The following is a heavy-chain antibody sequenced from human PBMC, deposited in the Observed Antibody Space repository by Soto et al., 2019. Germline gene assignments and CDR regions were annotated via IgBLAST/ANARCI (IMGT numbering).Heavy chain of an antibody. CDR3: ARASGSGPVHYYYMDV. V-gene: IGHV3-33*01. Sequence: QVQVVESGGGVVQPGGSLTLPCVASGFPFSNFGMHWVRQAPGKGLEWVAVIWYDGSTKLYADSVKGRFTISRDNSKNTLYLQMNSLRAEDTAVYYCARASGSGPVHYYYMDVWGKGTTVTVSS. CDR2: IWYDGSTK. J-gene: IGHJ6*03. CDR1: GFPFSNFG. D-gene: IGHD3-10*01.